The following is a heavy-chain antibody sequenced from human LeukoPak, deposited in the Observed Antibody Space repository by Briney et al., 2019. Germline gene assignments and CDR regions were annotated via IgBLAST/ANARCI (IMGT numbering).Heavy chain of an antibody. CDR3: ARGRLGGSYLGTSFDY. J-gene: IGHJ4*02. CDR1: GYTFTGYY. Sequence: GASVKVSCKASGYTFTGYYMHWVRQAPGQGLEWMGWMNPNSGNTGYAQKFQGRVTMTRNTSISTAYMELSSLRSEDTAVYYCARGRLGGSYLGTSFDYWGQGTLVTVSS. D-gene: IGHD2-15*01. V-gene: IGHV1-8*02. CDR2: MNPNSGNT.